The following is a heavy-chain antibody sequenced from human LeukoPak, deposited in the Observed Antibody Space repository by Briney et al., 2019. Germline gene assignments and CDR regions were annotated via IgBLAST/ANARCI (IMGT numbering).Heavy chain of an antibody. CDR1: GFTFSSYW. CDR3: ARAFLTTGPFDY. D-gene: IGHD4-17*01. CDR2: INSDGSST. Sequence: GGSLILSCAASGFTFSSYWMHWVRQAPGKGLVWVSRINSDGSSTSYADSVKGRFTISRDNAKNTLYLQMNSLRAEDTAVYYCARAFLTTGPFDYWGQGTLVTVSS. V-gene: IGHV3-74*01. J-gene: IGHJ4*02.